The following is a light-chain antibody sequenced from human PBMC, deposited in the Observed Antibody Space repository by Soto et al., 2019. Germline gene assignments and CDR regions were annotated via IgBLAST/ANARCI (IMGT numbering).Light chain of an antibody. CDR2: WAS. J-gene: IGKJ4*01. CDR3: QQYYSTPLT. CDR1: RSVFYSSNNKNY. Sequence: DIVMTQSPDSLAVPLGERATINCKSSRSVFYSSNNKNYLAWYRQKPGQPPKLLIYWASTRQSGVPDRFSGSGSGTEFSLTITGLQAEDVAVYYCQQYYSTPLTFGGGTKVEIK. V-gene: IGKV4-1*01.